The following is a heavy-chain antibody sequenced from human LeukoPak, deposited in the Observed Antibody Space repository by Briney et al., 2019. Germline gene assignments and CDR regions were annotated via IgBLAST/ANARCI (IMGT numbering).Heavy chain of an antibody. V-gene: IGHV3-21*04. CDR1: GFTFSSYS. Sequence: GGSLRLSCAASGFTFSSYSMSWVRQAPGKGLEWVSSISSSSSYIYYADSVKGRFTISRDNAKNSLYLQMNSLRAEDTAVYYCARGMVRGVFQIDYWGQGTLVTVSS. D-gene: IGHD3-10*01. CDR3: ARGMVRGVFQIDY. J-gene: IGHJ4*02. CDR2: ISSSSSYI.